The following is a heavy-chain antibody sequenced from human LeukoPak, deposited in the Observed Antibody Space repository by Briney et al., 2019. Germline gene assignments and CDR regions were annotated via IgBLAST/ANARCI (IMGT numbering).Heavy chain of an antibody. V-gene: IGHV3-48*01. CDR2: ISSSSSTI. Sequence: GGSLRLSCAASGFTFSSYSMNWVRQAPGKGLEWVSYISSSSSTIYYADSVKGRFTISRDNAKNSLYLQKNSLRAEDTAVYYCARDSRYSSSWYNYWGQGTLVTVSS. CDR1: GFTFSSYS. D-gene: IGHD6-13*01. J-gene: IGHJ4*02. CDR3: ARDSRYSSSWYNY.